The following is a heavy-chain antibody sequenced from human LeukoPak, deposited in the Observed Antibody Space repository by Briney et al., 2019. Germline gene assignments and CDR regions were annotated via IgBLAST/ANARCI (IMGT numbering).Heavy chain of an antibody. J-gene: IGHJ4*02. Sequence: GGSLRLSCAASGFTFSSYGMHWVRQAPGKGLEWVGRIKSKTDGGTTDYAAPVKGRFTISRDDSKNTLYLQMNSLKTEDTAVYYCTTEGNVGFLEWLYGYWGQGTLVTVSS. D-gene: IGHD3-3*01. CDR2: IKSKTDGGTT. V-gene: IGHV3-15*07. CDR3: TTEGNVGFLEWLYGY. CDR1: GFTFSSYG.